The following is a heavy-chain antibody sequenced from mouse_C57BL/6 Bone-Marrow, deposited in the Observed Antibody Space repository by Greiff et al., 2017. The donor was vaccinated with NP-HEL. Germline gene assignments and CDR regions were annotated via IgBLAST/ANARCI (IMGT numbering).Heavy chain of an antibody. CDR3: TRTGRGAPGFAY. CDR1: GFTFSNYW. CDR2: IRLKSDNYAT. D-gene: IGHD4-1*01. J-gene: IGHJ3*01. V-gene: IGHV6-3*01. Sequence: EVKLLESGGGLVQPGGSMKLSCVASGFTFSNYWMNWVRQSPEKGLEWVAQIRLKSDNYATHYAESVKGRFTISRDDSKSSVYLQMNNLRAEDTGIYYCTRTGRGAPGFAYWGQGTLVTVSA.